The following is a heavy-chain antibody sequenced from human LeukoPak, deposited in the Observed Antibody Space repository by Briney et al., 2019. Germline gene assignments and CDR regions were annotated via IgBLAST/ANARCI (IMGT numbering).Heavy chain of an antibody. CDR1: GYTFTGYY. J-gene: IGHJ4*02. D-gene: IGHD2-15*01. V-gene: IGHV1-2*02. CDR3: ASGARYCGGDSCYGPFGY. CDR2: INPNSGGT. Sequence: ASVKVSCKASGYTFTGYYLHWVRQAPGQGLEWMGWINPNSGGTNYAQKFQGRVTMTRDTSITTAYMELSRLRSDEAALYYCASGARYCGGDSCYGPFGYWGQGTLVTVSS.